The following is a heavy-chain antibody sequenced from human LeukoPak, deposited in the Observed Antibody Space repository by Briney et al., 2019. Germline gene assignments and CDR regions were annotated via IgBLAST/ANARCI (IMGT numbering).Heavy chain of an antibody. D-gene: IGHD5-18*01. CDR2: FDPEDGET. CDR3: ATDLNMDTALGI. V-gene: IGHV1-24*01. Sequence: ASVNVSCKVSGYTLTELSMHWVRPAPGKGLEWMGGFDPEDGETIYAQKFQGRVTMTEDTSTDTAYMELSSLRSEDTAVYYCATDLNMDTALGIWGQGTMVTVSS. CDR1: GYTLTELS. J-gene: IGHJ3*01.